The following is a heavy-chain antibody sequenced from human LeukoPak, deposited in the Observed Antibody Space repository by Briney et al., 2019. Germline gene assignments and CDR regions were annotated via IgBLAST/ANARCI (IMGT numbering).Heavy chain of an antibody. Sequence: PSETLSLTCTVSGDSVRTSSHYWGWIRQSPGGGLEWIGSFHYVGSTYSNPSLQSRVTISLVSSKNQFSLRLSSVTAVDTALYYCARHADDYSNPLDYWGQGTPVTVSS. D-gene: IGHD4-11*01. J-gene: IGHJ4*02. CDR1: GDSVRTSSHY. V-gene: IGHV4-39*01. CDR3: ARHADDYSNPLDY. CDR2: FHYVGST.